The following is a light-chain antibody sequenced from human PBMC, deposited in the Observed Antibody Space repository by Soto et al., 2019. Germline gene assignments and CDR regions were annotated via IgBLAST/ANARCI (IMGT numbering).Light chain of an antibody. CDR1: SRDVGAYNY. Sequence: QSALTQPRSVSGSPGQSVTISCTGTSRDVGAYNYVSWYQQHPGKAPKLIIYDVSKWPSGVPDRFSGSQSGTSASLAINGLQSEDEADYYCAAWDDSLNGWVFGGGTKLTVL. CDR2: DVS. J-gene: IGLJ3*02. V-gene: IGLV2-11*01. CDR3: AAWDDSLNGWV.